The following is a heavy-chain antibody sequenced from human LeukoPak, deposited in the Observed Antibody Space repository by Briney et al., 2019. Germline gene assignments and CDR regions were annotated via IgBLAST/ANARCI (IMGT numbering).Heavy chain of an antibody. CDR2: MNPNSGNT. CDR3: ARESQLEPKGGTLGNDY. Sequence: ASVKVSCKASGYTFTSYDINWVRQATGQGLKWMGWMNPNSGNTGYAQKFQGRVTMTRNTSISTAYMELSSLRSEDTAVYYCARESQLEPKGGTLGNDYWGQGTLVTVSS. CDR1: GYTFTSYD. D-gene: IGHD1-1*01. J-gene: IGHJ4*02. V-gene: IGHV1-8*01.